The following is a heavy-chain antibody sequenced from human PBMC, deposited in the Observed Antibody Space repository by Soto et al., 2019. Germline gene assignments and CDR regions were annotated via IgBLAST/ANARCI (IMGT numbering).Heavy chain of an antibody. CDR2: TNSDGSDT. CDR1: GFTFSSYW. D-gene: IGHD6-19*01. CDR3: ARDRGWSLFDY. Sequence: PGGSLRLSCAASGFTFSSYWMYWVRQAPGKGLVWVSRTNSDGSDTSYADSVKGRFTISRDNAKNTLYLQMNSLRAEDTAVYYCARDRGWSLFDYWGQGTLVTVCS. J-gene: IGHJ4*02. V-gene: IGHV3-74*01.